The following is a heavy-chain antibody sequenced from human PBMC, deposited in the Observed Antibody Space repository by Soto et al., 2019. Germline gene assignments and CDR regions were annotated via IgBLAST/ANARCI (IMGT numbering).Heavy chain of an antibody. Sequence: GALRLSCAASGFTFSRNWMGWVRQAPGKGLEWVANIKYDGSNKNYVDSVKGRFTISRDNSKNTLYLQMNSLRAEDTAVYYCARDLWGSGSYFYYYYGMDVWGQGTTVTVSS. D-gene: IGHD3-10*01. J-gene: IGHJ6*02. CDR2: IKYDGSNK. CDR1: GFTFSRNW. CDR3: ARDLWGSGSYFYYYYGMDV. V-gene: IGHV3-7*01.